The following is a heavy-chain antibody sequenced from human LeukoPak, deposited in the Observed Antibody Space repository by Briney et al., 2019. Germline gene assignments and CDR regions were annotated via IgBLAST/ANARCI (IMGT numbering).Heavy chain of an antibody. D-gene: IGHD3-3*01. J-gene: IGHJ3*02. CDR1: GGSISSSSYY. CDR2: IYYSGST. Sequence: SQTLSLTCTVSGGSISSSSYYWGWIRQPPGKGLEWIGSIYYSGSTYYNPSLKSRVTISVDTSKNQFSLKLSSVTAADTAVYYCARRRLEWLSSDAFDIWGQGTMVTVSS. V-gene: IGHV4-39*01. CDR3: ARRRLEWLSSDAFDI.